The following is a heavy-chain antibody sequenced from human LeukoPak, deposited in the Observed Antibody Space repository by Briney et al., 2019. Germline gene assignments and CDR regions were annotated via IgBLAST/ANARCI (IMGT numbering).Heavy chain of an antibody. J-gene: IGHJ4*02. Sequence: SVKVSCKAYGGTFSSYAISWVRQAPGQGLEWMGGIIPIFGTANYAQKFQGRVTITADESTSTAYMELSSLRSEDTAVYYCAQQPYYYDSSGYYPFDYWGQGTLVTVSS. D-gene: IGHD3-22*01. CDR2: IIPIFGTA. CDR3: AQQPYYYDSSGYYPFDY. V-gene: IGHV1-69*13. CDR1: GGTFSSYA.